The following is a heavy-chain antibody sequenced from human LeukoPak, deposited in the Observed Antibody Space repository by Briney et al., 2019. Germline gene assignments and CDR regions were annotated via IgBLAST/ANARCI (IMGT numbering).Heavy chain of an antibody. Sequence: PSETLSLTCAVSGDSFSGNNYWTWVRQPPGKGLEWIGEIYRSGATNYNPSLKSRVTVSQDKSKNQFSLKLNSVTAADTAVYYCARHYGPWGQGTLVTVSS. CDR2: IYRSGAT. V-gene: IGHV4-4*02. CDR3: ARHYGP. D-gene: IGHD3-16*01. CDR1: GDSFSGNNY. J-gene: IGHJ5*02.